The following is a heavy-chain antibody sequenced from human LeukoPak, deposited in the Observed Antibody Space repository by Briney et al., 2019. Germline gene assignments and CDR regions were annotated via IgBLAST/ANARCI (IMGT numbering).Heavy chain of an antibody. CDR1: GFIFSGSV. J-gene: IGHJ4*01. Sequence: GRSLRLACAASGFIFSGSVMHWVRQAPGKGLEWVALMSYDGTNENYGDSVKGRFTISRDNSKNTLYLHMNSLRHDDTAVYYCAKDSGGSVLEDWGHGSLVIVSS. CDR2: MSYDGTNE. CDR3: AKDSGGSVLED. D-gene: IGHD2-15*01. V-gene: IGHV3-30*18.